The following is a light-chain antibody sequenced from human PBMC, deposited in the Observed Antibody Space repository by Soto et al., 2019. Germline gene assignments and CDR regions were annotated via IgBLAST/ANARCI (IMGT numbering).Light chain of an antibody. J-gene: IGKJ2*01. V-gene: IGKV3-15*01. CDR1: QSVSSD. CDR3: QQYNNWPYT. CDR2: GAS. Sequence: EIVMTQSPVTLSVSPGGRATLSCRASQSVSSDLAWYQQKPGQAPRLLIYGASTRATGIPARFSGSGSGTEFTLTISSMQSEDFAVYYCQQYNNWPYTFGQGTKLEIK.